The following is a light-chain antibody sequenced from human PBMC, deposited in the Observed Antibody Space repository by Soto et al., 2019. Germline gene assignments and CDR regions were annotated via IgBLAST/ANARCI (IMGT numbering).Light chain of an antibody. CDR3: QERSNWPPT. J-gene: IGKJ5*01. CDR1: QFIDRY. Sequence: EIVLTQTPAPLSLSPGERADLSCRASQFIDRYLAWYRQIPGQAPRLLIYDASNRATGIPDRFSGGGSGTDFTLTISCLEPEDFAVYYSQERSNWPPTFGQGTRLEIK. V-gene: IGKV3-11*01. CDR2: DAS.